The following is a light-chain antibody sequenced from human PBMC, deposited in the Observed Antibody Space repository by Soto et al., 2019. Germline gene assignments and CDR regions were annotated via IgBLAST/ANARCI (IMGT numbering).Light chain of an antibody. Sequence: EIVLTQSPATLSLSPGERATLSCRASQSIGLAIAWYQHKPGQAPRLLIFDASQRATGIPSRFSGSGSGTEFTLTISSLQPDDFATYYCQHYNSYSEAFGQGTKVELK. CDR1: QSIGLA. CDR2: DAS. CDR3: QHYNSYSEA. J-gene: IGKJ1*01. V-gene: IGKV3-11*01.